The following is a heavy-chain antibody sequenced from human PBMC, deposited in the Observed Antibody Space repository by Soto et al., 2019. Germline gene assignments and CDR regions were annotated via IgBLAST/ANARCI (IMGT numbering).Heavy chain of an antibody. Sequence: QVQLQESGPGLVKPSQTLSLTCTVSGGSISSGGYYWSWIRQHPGKGLEWIGYIYYSRSTYYNPSLKSRVTISVDTSKNQFSLELSSVTAADTAVYYCARSMVRGVVFDPWGQGTLVTVSS. V-gene: IGHV4-31*03. D-gene: IGHD3-10*01. J-gene: IGHJ5*02. CDR2: IYYSRST. CDR3: ARSMVRGVVFDP. CDR1: GGSISSGGYY.